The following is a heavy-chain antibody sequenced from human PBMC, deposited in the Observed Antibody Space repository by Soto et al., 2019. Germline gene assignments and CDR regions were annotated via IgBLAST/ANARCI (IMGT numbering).Heavy chain of an antibody. CDR1: GGSISSSNW. V-gene: IGHV4-4*02. J-gene: IGHJ4*02. D-gene: IGHD6-13*01. CDR3: ARAEYSSSWYSYY. CDR2: IYHSGST. Sequence: SETLSLTCAVSGGSISSSNWWSWVRQPPGKGLEWIGEIYHSGSTNYNPSLTSRVTISVDKSTNQFSLKLSSVTAADTAVYYCARAEYSSSWYSYYWGQGTLVTVSS.